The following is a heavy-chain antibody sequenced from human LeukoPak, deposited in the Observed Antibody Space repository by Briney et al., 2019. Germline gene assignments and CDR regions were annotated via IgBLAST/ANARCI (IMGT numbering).Heavy chain of an antibody. J-gene: IGHJ3*02. CDR1: GFTFSSYA. CDR3: AKDALGGATRDAFDI. V-gene: IGHV3-30*04. D-gene: IGHD1-26*01. CDR2: ISYDGSNK. Sequence: GGSLRLSCVASGFTFSSYAMHWVRQAPGKGLEWVAVISYDGSNKYYADSVKGRFTISRDNSKNTLYLQMNSLRAEDTAVYYCAKDALGGATRDAFDIWGQGTMVTVSS.